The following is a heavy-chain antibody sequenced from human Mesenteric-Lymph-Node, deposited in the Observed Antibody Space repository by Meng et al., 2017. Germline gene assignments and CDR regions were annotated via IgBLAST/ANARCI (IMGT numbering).Heavy chain of an antibody. CDR1: GFSLSTSGVG. V-gene: IGHV2-5*02. J-gene: IGHJ4*02. CDR2: IYWDDDK. D-gene: IGHD4-17*01. CDR3: AHRHRLRDFDY. Sequence: QITMNESCPTLVKPTKTLTRACTFFGFSLSTSGVGVGWIRQPPGKALEWLALIYWDDDKRYSPSLKNRLTITKDTSKNQVVLTLTNIDPVDTATYYCAHRHRLRDFDYWGQGTLVTVSS.